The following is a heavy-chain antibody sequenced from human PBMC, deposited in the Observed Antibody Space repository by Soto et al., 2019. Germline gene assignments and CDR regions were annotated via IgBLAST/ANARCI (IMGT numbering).Heavy chain of an antibody. CDR1: GFSLNTDEVS. V-gene: IGHV2-5*02. J-gene: IGHJ4*02. Sequence: QITLRESGPTLVRPTQTLTLTCTFSGFSLNTDEVSVSWIRQPPGKAPEWLALIYWDDDKRYKPSLKNSVTNTKDPSKIQLVFTMSNVVPVDQAMYYCALGRGEWVRFDFWGQGTQVTVSS. D-gene: IGHD1-26*01. CDR3: ALGRGEWVRFDF. CDR2: IYWDDDK.